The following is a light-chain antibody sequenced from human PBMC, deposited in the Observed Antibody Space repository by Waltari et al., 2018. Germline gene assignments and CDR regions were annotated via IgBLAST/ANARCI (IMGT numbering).Light chain of an antibody. Sequence: QSALTQPASVSGSPGQSITISCTGTSSDVGSYNLVSWYQQHPGKAPKLMIYEGSKRPSGVSKRFSGSKSGNTASLTISGLQAEDEADYYCCSYAGSSPPYVFGTGTKVTVL. CDR2: EGS. CDR3: CSYAGSSPPYV. J-gene: IGLJ1*01. CDR1: SSDVGSYNL. V-gene: IGLV2-23*01.